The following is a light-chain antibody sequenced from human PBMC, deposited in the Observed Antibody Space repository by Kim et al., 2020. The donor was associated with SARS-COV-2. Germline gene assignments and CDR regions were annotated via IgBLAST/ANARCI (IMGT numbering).Light chain of an antibody. J-gene: IGLJ3*02. V-gene: IGLV1-51*01. CDR2: DNN. CDR1: SSNIGNNY. CDR3: GTWDSSLSAGV. Sequence: QSVLTQPPSVSAAPGQKVTISCSGSSSNIGNNYVSWYQQLPGTAPKLLIYDNNKRPSGIPDRFSGSKSGTSATLGITGLQTGDEADCYCGTWDSSLSAGVFGGGTQLTVL.